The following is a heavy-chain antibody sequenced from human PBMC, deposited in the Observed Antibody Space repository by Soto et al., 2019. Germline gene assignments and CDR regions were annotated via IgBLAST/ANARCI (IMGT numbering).Heavy chain of an antibody. CDR3: TRDRDSRRGWDYFDH. CDR2: IWFDGSNK. D-gene: IGHD4-4*01. Sequence: QVQLVESGGGVVQPGTSLRLSCAVSGFTFSGYGMHWVRQAPGKGLEWVAVIWFDGSNKNYADSVKGRFTISRDDSKNTLHLQMNSLRAEDTAVYYCTRDRDSRRGWDYFDHWGQGTLVTVSS. CDR1: GFTFSGYG. V-gene: IGHV3-33*01. J-gene: IGHJ4*02.